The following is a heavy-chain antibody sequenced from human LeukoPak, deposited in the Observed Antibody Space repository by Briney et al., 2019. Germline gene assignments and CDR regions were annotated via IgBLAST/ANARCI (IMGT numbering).Heavy chain of an antibody. CDR2: IIPILGIA. D-gene: IGHD5-18*01. V-gene: IGHV1-69*02. Sequence: SVKLSCTASGGTFSSYTISWVRQAPGQGLEWMGRIIPILGIANYAQKFQGRVTITADKSTSTAYMELSSLSSEDTAVYYCARHVDTAMVIWDHNYYYYGMDVWGQGTTVTVSS. CDR1: GGTFSSYT. J-gene: IGHJ6*02. CDR3: ARHVDTAMVIWDHNYYYYGMDV.